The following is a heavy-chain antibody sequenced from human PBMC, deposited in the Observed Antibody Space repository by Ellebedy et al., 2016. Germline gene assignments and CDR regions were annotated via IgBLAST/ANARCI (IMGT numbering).Heavy chain of an antibody. J-gene: IGHJ3*01. CDR2: VFHTGTT. CDR3: AKWNGGWYAFEV. Sequence: SETLSLTCNVSGGSVSSDYWNWIRRPPGMGLEWIGYVFHTGTTNYNPSLKSRVTMSVDTSKSQFSLGLTSVTAADTAVYYCAKWNGGWYAFEVWGQGTMVTVSS. CDR1: GGSVSSDY. D-gene: IGHD6-19*01. V-gene: IGHV4-59*02.